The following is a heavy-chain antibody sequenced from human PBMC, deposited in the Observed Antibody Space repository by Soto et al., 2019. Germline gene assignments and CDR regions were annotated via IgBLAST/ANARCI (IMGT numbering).Heavy chain of an antibody. V-gene: IGHV3-23*01. J-gene: IGHJ4*02. CDR2: MVGDGSSS. CDR3: ANDLRSDGRYELDF. Sequence: EVQLLESGGGLAQPGGSLRLSCAASGFTFSTYAMNWVRQAPGKGLEWVSVMVGDGSSSDYADSVRGRFTITRDNSKNTLYLQMNSLKDEDKAVYYCANDLRSDGRYELDFWGQGNLVTVSS. D-gene: IGHD2-15*01. CDR1: GFTFSTYA.